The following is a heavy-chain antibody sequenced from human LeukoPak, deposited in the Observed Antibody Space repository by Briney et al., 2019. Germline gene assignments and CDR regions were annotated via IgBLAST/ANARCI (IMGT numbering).Heavy chain of an antibody. D-gene: IGHD3-10*01. CDR3: ARDQARLVRYYYGSGKYGEEDAFDI. CDR1: GFTFSSYW. V-gene: IGHV3-7*01. CDR2: IKQDASGE. J-gene: IGHJ3*02. Sequence: PGGSLRLSCAASGFTFSSYWMSWVRQAPGKGPEWVANIKQDASGEYYVDSVKGRFTISRDNAKNSLYLQMNSLRAEDTAVYYCARDQARLVRYYYGSGKYGEEDAFDIWGQGTMVTVSS.